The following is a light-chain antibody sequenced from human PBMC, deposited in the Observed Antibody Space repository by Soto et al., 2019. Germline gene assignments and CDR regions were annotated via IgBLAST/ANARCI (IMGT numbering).Light chain of an antibody. CDR3: QQRSNWPLT. Sequence: ELVLTQSPVTLSLSPGERATLSCRASQSVSSYLAWYQQRPGQAPRLLIYHAFNRATGIPARFSGSGSGTDFTLTISSLEPEDFAVYYCQQRSNWPLTFGGGTKVEIK. V-gene: IGKV3-11*01. CDR1: QSVSSY. CDR2: HAF. J-gene: IGKJ4*01.